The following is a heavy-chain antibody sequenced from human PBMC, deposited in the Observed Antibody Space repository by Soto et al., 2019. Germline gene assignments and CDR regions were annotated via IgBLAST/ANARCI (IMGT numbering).Heavy chain of an antibody. V-gene: IGHV5-51*01. CDR1: GYSFTSYW. J-gene: IGHJ4*02. CDR3: ARHFYGSGSYLPYYFDY. D-gene: IGHD3-10*01. CDR2: IYPGDSDT. Sequence: PGESLKISSKGSGYSFTSYWIGWVRQMPGKGLEWMGIIYPGDSDTRYSPSFQGQVTISADKSISTAYLQWSSLKASDTAMYYCARHFYGSGSYLPYYFDYWGQGTLVTVSS.